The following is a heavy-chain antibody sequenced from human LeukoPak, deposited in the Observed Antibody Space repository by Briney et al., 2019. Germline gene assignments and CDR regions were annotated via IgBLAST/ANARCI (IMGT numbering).Heavy chain of an antibody. D-gene: IGHD6-13*01. CDR2: IRYDGSNK. V-gene: IGHV3-33*01. CDR1: GFTFSSYG. CDR3: AREDPGSSPFDY. J-gene: IGHJ4*02. Sequence: GRSLRLSCAASGFTFSSYGMHWVRQAPGKGLEWVAVIRYDGSNKYYADSVKGRFTISRDNSKNTLYLQMNSLRAEDTAVYYCAREDPGSSPFDYWGQGTLVTVSS.